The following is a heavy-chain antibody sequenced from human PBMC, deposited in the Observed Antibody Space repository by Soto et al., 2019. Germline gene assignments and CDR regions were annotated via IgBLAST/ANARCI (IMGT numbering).Heavy chain of an antibody. J-gene: IGHJ4*02. CDR1: GYTFTNYY. V-gene: IGHV1-46*03. CDR3: ARGGDVVLVTAPLDY. D-gene: IGHD2-21*02. CDR2: IKCSGGET. Sequence: QVQLVQSGAEVKKPGASVKVSCRTSGYTFTNYYMHWVRQAPGQGLEWMGIIKCSGGETTYAQKFLGRVTITRDTSTSTIYMERSSLRSEDTAVYYCARGGDVVLVTAPLDYWGQGTLVTVSS.